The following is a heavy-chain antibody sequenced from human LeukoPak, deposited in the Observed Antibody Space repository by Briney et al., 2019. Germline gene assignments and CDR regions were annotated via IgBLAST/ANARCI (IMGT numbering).Heavy chain of an antibody. V-gene: IGHV3-23*01. D-gene: IGHD2-21*02. CDR1: GFTFSSYA. CDR2: ISGSGGYT. Sequence: GGSLRLSCAASGFTFSSYAMSWVRQAPGKGLEWVSTISGSGGYTYYAGSVKGRFAISRDNSKNTLYLQMSSLRAEDTAVYYCAKDRSDIVVVTAAFDYWGQGTLVTVSS. J-gene: IGHJ4*02. CDR3: AKDRSDIVVVTAAFDY.